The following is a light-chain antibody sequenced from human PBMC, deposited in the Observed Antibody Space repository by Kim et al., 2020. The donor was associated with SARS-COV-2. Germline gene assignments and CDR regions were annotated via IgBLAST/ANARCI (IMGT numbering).Light chain of an antibody. V-gene: IGKV1-9*01. J-gene: IGKJ4*01. CDR3: QHLNSYPPT. CDR1: QGISNY. Sequence: DIQLTQSPSFLSASVGDRVTITCRASQGISNYLAWYQQRPGKAPKLLIYGASTLQSGVPSRFSGSGSGTEFTITISSLQPEDFATYYSQHLNSYPPTFGGGTRLEI. CDR2: GAS.